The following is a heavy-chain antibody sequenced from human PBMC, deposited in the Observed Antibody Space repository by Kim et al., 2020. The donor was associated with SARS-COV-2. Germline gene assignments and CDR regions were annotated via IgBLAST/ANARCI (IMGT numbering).Heavy chain of an antibody. J-gene: IGHJ6*03. Sequence: SETLSLTCAVYGGSFSGYYWSWIRQPPGKGLEWIGEINHSGSTNYNPSLKSRVTISVDTSKNQFSLKLSSVTAADTAVYYCARGGLGGDGYNWDYYYYYMDVWGKGTTVTVSS. CDR2: INHSGST. CDR3: ARGGLGGDGYNWDYYYYYMDV. V-gene: IGHV4-34*01. D-gene: IGHD3-16*01. CDR1: GGSFSGYY.